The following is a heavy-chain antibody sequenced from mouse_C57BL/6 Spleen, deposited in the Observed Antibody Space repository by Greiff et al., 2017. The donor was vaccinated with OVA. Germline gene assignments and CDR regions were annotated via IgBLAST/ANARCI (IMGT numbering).Heavy chain of an antibody. V-gene: IGHV1-26*01. CDR1: GYTFTDYY. CDR3: ARMNEDFDY. CDR2: INPNNGGT. J-gene: IGHJ2*01. Sequence: EVQLQQSGPELVKPGASVKISCKASGYTFTDYYMNWVKQSHGKSLEWIGDINPNNGGTSYNQKFKGKATLTVDKSSSTAYMELRSLTSEDSAVYYCARMNEDFDYWGQGTTLTVSS.